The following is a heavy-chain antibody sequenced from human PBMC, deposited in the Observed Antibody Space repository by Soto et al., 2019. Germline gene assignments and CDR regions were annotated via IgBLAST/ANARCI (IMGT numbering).Heavy chain of an antibody. CDR3: AGSYKYGSGTFDAFDI. CDR2: IIPIFGTT. D-gene: IGHD3-10*01. J-gene: IGHJ3*02. Sequence: QVQLVQSGTEVKKPGSSVKVSCKASGGTFSSYAISWVRQAPGQGLECMGGIIPIFGTTNYAQRFQGRVSITADESTSTTYMELSSLRSEDTAVYYCAGSYKYGSGTFDAFDIWGQGTLVTVSS. V-gene: IGHV1-69*01. CDR1: GGTFSSYA.